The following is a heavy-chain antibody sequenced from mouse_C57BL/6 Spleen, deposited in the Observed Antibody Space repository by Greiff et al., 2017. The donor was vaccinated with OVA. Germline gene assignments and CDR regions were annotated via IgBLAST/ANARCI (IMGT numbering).Heavy chain of an antibody. CDR2: INPYNGGT. J-gene: IGHJ2*01. CDR1: GYTFTDYY. D-gene: IGHD2-2*01. CDR3: ARGGYDPFDY. V-gene: IGHV1-19*01. Sequence: VHVKQSGPVLVKPGASVKMSCKASGYTFTDYYMNWVKQSHGKSLEWIGVINPYNGGTSYNQKFKGKATLTVDKSSSTAYMELNSLTSEDSAVYYCARGGYDPFDYWGQGTTLTVSS.